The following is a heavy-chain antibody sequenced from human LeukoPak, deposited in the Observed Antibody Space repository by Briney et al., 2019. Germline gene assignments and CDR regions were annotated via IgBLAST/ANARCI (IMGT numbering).Heavy chain of an antibody. J-gene: IGHJ5*02. D-gene: IGHD3-10*01. CDR2: VYTSGTT. V-gene: IGHV4-4*07. Sequence: PSETLSLTCTVSGGSISGYYWSWFRQPAGKGLEWIGRVYTSGTTNYNPSLKSRVTMSIDTSKNQFSLKLTFVTAADTAVYYCARGFGHPWGQGTLVTVSS. CDR1: GGSISGYY. CDR3: ARGFGHP.